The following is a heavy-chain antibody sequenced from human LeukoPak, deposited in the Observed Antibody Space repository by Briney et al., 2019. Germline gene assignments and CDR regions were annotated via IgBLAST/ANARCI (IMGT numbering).Heavy chain of an antibody. CDR1: GFTFTNCA. J-gene: IGHJ4*02. D-gene: IGHD4-17*01. CDR3: ARDFYDSDDYGYYFDS. CDR2: ISASSSHM. V-gene: IGHV3-21*01. Sequence: PGGSLRLSCAASGFTFTNCAMNWVRQAPGKGLEWVSSISASSSHMYYADSVKGRFTISRENAKNSLYLEMNSLRAEDTAVYYCARDFYDSDDYGYYFDSWGQGTLVTVSS.